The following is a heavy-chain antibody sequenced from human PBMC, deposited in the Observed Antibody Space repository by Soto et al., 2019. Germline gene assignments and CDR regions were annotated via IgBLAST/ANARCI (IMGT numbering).Heavy chain of an antibody. D-gene: IGHD2-2*02. CDR3: ARGGDCSSTSCYTSPLDY. V-gene: IGHV1-69*01. CDR2: IIPIFGTA. CDR1: GGTFSSYA. J-gene: IGHJ4*02. Sequence: QVQLVQSGAEVKKPGSSVKVSCKASGGTFSSYAISWVRQAPGQGLEWMGGIIPIFGTANYAQKFQGRGRFTADESTSTAYLELSSLRSEDTAVYYCARGGDCSSTSCYTSPLDYWGQGTLVTVSS.